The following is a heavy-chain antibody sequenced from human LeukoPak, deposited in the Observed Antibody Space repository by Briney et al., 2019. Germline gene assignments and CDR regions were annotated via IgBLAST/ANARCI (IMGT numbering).Heavy chain of an antibody. CDR2: IHSSGST. CDR1: GGSVSTSGYF. J-gene: IGHJ4*02. Sequence: KPSETLSLTCNVFGGSVSTSGYFWAWIRQPPGKGPELIGNIHSSGSTFYNPSLRSRVTISVDTSKNQVSLNVFSVTAADTAVYYCLRSHGAYWGPGTLVTVSS. V-gene: IGHV4-39*01. D-gene: IGHD3-10*01. CDR3: LRSHGAY.